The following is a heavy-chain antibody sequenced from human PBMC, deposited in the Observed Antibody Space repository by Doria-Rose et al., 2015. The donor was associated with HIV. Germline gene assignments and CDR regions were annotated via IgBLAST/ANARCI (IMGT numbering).Heavy chain of an antibody. V-gene: IGHV1-69*01. CDR2: FGTA. J-gene: IGHJ4*02. D-gene: IGHD3-22*01. CDR3: ATATPYYYDTSGYYSFSEDY. Sequence: FGTAHYAQKFQGRVTITADESTNTAYLELSSLRSEDTAVYYCATATPYYYDTSGYYSFSEDYWGQGTLVTVSS.